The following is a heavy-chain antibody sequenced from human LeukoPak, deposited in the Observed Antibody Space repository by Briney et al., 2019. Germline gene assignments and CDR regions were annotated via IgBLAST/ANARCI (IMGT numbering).Heavy chain of an antibody. J-gene: IGHJ4*02. Sequence: GGSLRLSCAASGFTFSSYAMTWVRQAPGQGLEWVSGITSGGGTYYADSVKGRFTISRDNSKNTLYVQMNSLRAEDTAVYYRAKSVGSGSYYNNDCWGQGTLVTVSS. CDR2: ITSGGGT. CDR3: AKSVGSGSYYNNDC. V-gene: IGHV3-23*01. D-gene: IGHD3-10*01. CDR1: GFTFSSYA.